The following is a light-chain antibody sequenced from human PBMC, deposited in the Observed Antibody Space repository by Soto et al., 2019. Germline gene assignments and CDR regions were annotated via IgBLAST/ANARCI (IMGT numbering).Light chain of an antibody. Sequence: EIVMTQSPATLSVSPGERATLSCRASPSVSSNLAWYQQKHGQAPRLLIYDASTRATGIPARFSGSGSGTEFTLTISSLQSEDFAVYYCQQYNNWPPCAFGQGTKLEIK. CDR1: PSVSSN. J-gene: IGKJ2*01. V-gene: IGKV3-15*01. CDR2: DAS. CDR3: QQYNNWPPCA.